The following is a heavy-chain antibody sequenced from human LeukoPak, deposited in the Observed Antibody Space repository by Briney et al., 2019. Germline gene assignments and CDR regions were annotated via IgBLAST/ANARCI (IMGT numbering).Heavy chain of an antibody. J-gene: IGHJ4*02. CDR1: GYTFTSYD. V-gene: IGHV1-8*03. CDR2: MNPNSGNT. Sequence: ASVKVSCKASGYTFTSYDINWVRQATGQGLEWMGWMNPNSGNTGYAQKFQGRVTITRNTSISTAYMELSSLRSEAPAGYYCARSASMRMVRGVISRYYFAYWGKETLVSSSS. D-gene: IGHD3-10*01. CDR3: ARSASMRMVRGVISRYYFAY.